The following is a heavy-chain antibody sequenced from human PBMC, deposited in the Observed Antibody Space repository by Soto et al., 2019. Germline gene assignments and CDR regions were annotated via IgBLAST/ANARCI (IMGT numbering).Heavy chain of an antibody. J-gene: IGHJ4*02. V-gene: IGHV4-59*01. CDR3: ARGPRYYDFWSGYGRGDYFDY. CDR1: GGTISSYY. D-gene: IGHD3-3*01. CDR2: IYYSGST. Sequence: SETLSLTCTVSGGTISSYYWSWIRQPPGKGLEWFGYIYYSGSTNYNPSLKSRVTISVDTSKNQFPLKLSSVTAADTAVYYCARGPRYYDFWSGYGRGDYFDYWGQGTLVTVSS.